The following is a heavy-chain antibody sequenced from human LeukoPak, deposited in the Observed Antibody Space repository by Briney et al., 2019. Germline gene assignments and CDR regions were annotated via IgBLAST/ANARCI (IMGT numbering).Heavy chain of an antibody. CDR1: GGSISSSSYY. Sequence: SETLSLTCTVSGGSISSSSYYWGWIRQPPGKGLEWIGSIYYSGSTYYNPSLKSRVTISVDTSKNQFSLKLSSVTAADTAVYYCAREGPYDFWSGFRYYYYMDVWGKGTTVTVSS. CDR3: AREGPYDFWSGFRYYYYMDV. V-gene: IGHV4-39*02. J-gene: IGHJ6*03. CDR2: IYYSGST. D-gene: IGHD3-3*01.